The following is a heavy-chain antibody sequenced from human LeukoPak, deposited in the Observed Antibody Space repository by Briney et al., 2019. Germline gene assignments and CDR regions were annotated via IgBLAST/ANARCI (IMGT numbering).Heavy chain of an antibody. Sequence: SETLSLTCTVSGGSISSGGYSWTWLRQPPGKGLEWIGYIYHSGSTYHNPSLKSRVTISVDRSKNQFSLNLTSVTAADTAVYYCACGPNLYFFDYWCQGTLVTVSS. J-gene: IGHJ4*02. CDR3: ACGPNLYFFDY. V-gene: IGHV4-30-2*01. CDR1: GGSISSGGYS. D-gene: IGHD5-24*01. CDR2: IYHSGST.